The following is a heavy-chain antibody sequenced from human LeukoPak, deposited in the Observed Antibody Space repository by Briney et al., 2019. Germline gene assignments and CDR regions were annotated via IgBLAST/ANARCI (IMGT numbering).Heavy chain of an antibody. CDR2: IWYDGSNK. CDR3: GRDSSGYPDY. Sequence: GRSLRLSCAASGFTFSSYGMHWVRQAPGKGLEWVAVIWYDGSNKYYADSVKGRFTISRDNSQNTLYLQMNSLRAEDTAVYYCGRDSSGYPDYWGQGTLVTVSS. J-gene: IGHJ4*02. V-gene: IGHV3-33*01. D-gene: IGHD3-22*01. CDR1: GFTFSSYG.